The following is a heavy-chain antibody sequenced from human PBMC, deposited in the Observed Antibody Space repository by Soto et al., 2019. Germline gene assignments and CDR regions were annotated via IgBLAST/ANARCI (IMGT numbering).Heavy chain of an antibody. CDR2: INPSGGST. J-gene: IGHJ6*02. D-gene: IGHD5-12*01. CDR1: GYTFTSYY. Sequence: ASVKVSCKASGYTFTSYYMHWVRQAPGQGLEWMGIINPSGGSTSYAQKFQGRVTMTRDTSTSTVYMELSSLRSEDTAVYYCARALRVATIMNYYYYYGMDVWGRGTTVTVSS. CDR3: ARALRVATIMNYYYYYGMDV. V-gene: IGHV1-46*01.